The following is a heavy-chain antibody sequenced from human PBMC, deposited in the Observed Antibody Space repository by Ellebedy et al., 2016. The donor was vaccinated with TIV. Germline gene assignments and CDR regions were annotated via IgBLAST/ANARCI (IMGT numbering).Heavy chain of an antibody. CDR2: IKSKTDGGTT. CDR3: TTPRKYELHY. J-gene: IGHJ4*02. V-gene: IGHV3-15*01. Sequence: GESLKIPCAASGFTFSNAWMSWVRQAPGKGPEWVGRIKSKTDGGTTEYAAPVKGRFTISRDDSKNTLYLQMTSLQTEDTAVYYCTTPRKYELHYWGQGTLVTVSS. D-gene: IGHD1-7*01. CDR1: GFTFSNAW.